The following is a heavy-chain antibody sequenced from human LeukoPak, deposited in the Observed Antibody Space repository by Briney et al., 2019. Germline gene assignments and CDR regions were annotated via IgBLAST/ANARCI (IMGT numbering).Heavy chain of an antibody. CDR2: ISSTSTTI. CDR1: EFTFSDYG. Sequence: PGGSLRLSCAASEFTFSDYGMNWVRQAPGKGLEWLSHISSTSTTIKYVDSVKGRFTISRDNAKNSVYLQMHSLRVEDTAVYYCAREWDAWGKGTTVTVSS. CDR3: AREWDA. J-gene: IGHJ6*04. V-gene: IGHV3-48*01.